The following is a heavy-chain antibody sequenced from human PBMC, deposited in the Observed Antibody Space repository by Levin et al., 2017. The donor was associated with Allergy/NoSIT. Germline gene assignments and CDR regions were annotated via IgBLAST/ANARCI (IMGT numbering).Heavy chain of an antibody. Sequence: KISCKASGGTFSSYAISWVRQAPGQGLEWMGGIIPIFGTANYAQKFQGRVTITADESTSTAYMELSSLRSEDTAVYYCARSFLTYYDFRDYYYYYMDVWGKGTTVTVSS. J-gene: IGHJ6*03. CDR1: GGTFSSYA. CDR3: ARSFLTYYDFRDYYYYYMDV. V-gene: IGHV1-69*01. D-gene: IGHD3-3*01. CDR2: IIPIFGTA.